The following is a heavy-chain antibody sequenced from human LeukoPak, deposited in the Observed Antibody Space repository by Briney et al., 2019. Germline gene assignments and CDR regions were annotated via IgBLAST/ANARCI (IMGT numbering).Heavy chain of an antibody. V-gene: IGHV3-23*01. CDR3: AKMSGPNPYAGMDV. CDR2: ISHNGGTT. Sequence: PGGSLSLSCAASGFTFNNFAMTWVRQTPGKGLEWVSPISHNGGTTTYADSVRGRFPIFRATSKNTLFLQMNSLRADDTAVYYCAKMSGPNPYAGMDVWGKGTTVTVSS. D-gene: IGHD4-17*01. J-gene: IGHJ6*04. CDR1: GFTFNNFA.